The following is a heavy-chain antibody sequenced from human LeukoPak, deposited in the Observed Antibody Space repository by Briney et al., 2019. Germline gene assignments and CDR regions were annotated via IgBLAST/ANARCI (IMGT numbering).Heavy chain of an antibody. J-gene: IGHJ4*02. CDR3: ARTGSTVTMLYPFDH. CDR2: IYYSGST. Sequence: PSETLSLTCTVSGGSVSSRSHYWSWIRQPPGKGLEWIGYIYYSGSTNYNPSLKSRVSISVDTSKNQFSLKLSSVTAADTAVYYCARTGSTVTMLYPFDHWGQGTLVTVSS. CDR1: GGSVSSRSHY. D-gene: IGHD4-17*01. V-gene: IGHV4-61*01.